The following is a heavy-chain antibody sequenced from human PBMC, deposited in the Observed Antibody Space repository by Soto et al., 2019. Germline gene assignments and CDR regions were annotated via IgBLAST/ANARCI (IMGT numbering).Heavy chain of an antibody. CDR3: ARAGTVTTFDY. J-gene: IGHJ4*02. Sequence: QVQLQESGPGLVKPSETLSLTCTVSGGSISSYYWSWIRQPPGKGLEWIGYIYYSGSTNYNPSLKSRVTISVDTSKNQFSLKLSSVTAADTAVYYCARAGTVTTFDYWGQGTLVTVSS. D-gene: IGHD4-17*01. CDR2: IYYSGST. V-gene: IGHV4-59*01. CDR1: GGSISSYY.